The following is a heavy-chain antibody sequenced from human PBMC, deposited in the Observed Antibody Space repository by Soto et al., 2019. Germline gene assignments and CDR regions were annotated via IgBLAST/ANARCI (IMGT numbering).Heavy chain of an antibody. CDR2: INPNSGGT. CDR3: ARDRRYYDSSGLPVGFDP. J-gene: IGHJ5*02. V-gene: IGHV1-2*04. D-gene: IGHD3-22*01. CDR1: GYTFTGYY. Sequence: ASVKVSCKASGYTFTGYYMHWVRQAPGQGLEWMGWINPNSGGTNYAQKFQGWVTMTRDTSISTAYMELSRLRSDDTAVYYCARDRRYYDSSGLPVGFDPWGQGTLVTVSS.